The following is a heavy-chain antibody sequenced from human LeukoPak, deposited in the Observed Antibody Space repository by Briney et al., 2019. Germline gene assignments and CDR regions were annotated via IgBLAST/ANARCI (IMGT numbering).Heavy chain of an antibody. CDR3: ARALWSGYTFDI. V-gene: IGHV1-69*05. Sequence: GASVKVSCKASGYTFTGYYMHWVRQAPGQGLEWMGGIIPIFGTANYAQKFQGRVTITTDESTSTAYMELSSLRSEDTAVYYCARALWSGYTFDIWGQGTMVTVSS. CDR1: GYTFTGYY. D-gene: IGHD3-3*01. CDR2: IIPIFGTA. J-gene: IGHJ3*02.